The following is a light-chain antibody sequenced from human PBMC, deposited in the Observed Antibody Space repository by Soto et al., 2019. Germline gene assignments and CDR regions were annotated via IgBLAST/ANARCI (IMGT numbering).Light chain of an antibody. V-gene: IGKV1-16*01. CDR1: QAINNY. CDR2: AVS. CDR3: QQYNSYPLT. Sequence: DIPMTQSPSSLSASVGDRVTITCRASQAINNYLAWFQQKPGEAPKSLVSAVSNLQSGVPSRFSGSGFGTEFTLTISSLQPEDFATYYCQQYNSYPLTFGGGTRVEIK. J-gene: IGKJ4*01.